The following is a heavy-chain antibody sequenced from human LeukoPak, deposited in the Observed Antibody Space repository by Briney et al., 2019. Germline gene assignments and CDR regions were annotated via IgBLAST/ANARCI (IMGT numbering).Heavy chain of an antibody. J-gene: IGHJ4*02. V-gene: IGHV3-23*01. CDR1: GFTFRIYA. CDR2: IRGIDGST. CDR3: ARATSFDY. Sequence: GGSLRLSCAASGFTFRIYAMNWVRQAPGKGLEWVSSIRGIDGSTYYADSVKGRFTISRDNAKNSLYLQMNSLRAEDTAVYYCARATSFDYWGQGTLVTVSS.